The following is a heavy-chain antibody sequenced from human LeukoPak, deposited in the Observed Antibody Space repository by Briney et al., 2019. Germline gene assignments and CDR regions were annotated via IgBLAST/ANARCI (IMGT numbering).Heavy chain of an antibody. V-gene: IGHV3-23*01. CDR1: GFVFSNNW. Sequence: PGGSLRLSCAASGFVFSNNWMYWVRQAPGKGLEWVSSISDSGAGTYYADSVKGRFTISRDNSKNTLYLQMNSLRAEDTAVYYCAKLTFDIWGQGTVVTVSS. J-gene: IGHJ3*02. CDR2: ISDSGAGT. CDR3: AKLTFDI.